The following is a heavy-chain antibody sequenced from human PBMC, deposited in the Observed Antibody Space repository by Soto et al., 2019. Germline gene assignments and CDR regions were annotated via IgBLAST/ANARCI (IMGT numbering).Heavy chain of an antibody. J-gene: IGHJ6*02. CDR1: GFTFRSYG. Sequence: ESGGGVVQPGRSLRLSCAASGFTFRSYGMHWVRQAPGKGLEWVAAISYNGNNKYYADSVKGRFTISRDNSKHTLYLEMKSLRAEDTAVFYCTKDPRMDVWGQGTTVTVSS. CDR2: ISYNGNNK. CDR3: TKDPRMDV. V-gene: IGHV3-30*18.